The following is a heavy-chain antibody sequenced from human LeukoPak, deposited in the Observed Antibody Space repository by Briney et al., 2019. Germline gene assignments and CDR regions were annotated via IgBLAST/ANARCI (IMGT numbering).Heavy chain of an antibody. CDR3: ARDPGIAAAGTLGYFDY. CDR2: INPNSGGT. D-gene: IGHD6-13*01. J-gene: IGHJ4*02. V-gene: IGHV1-2*02. CDR1: GYTFTGYY. Sequence: ASVKVSCKASGYTFTGYYMHWVRQAPGQGLEWMGWINPNSGGTNYAQKFQGRVTMTRDTSISTAYMELSRLRSDDTAVYYCARDPGIAAAGTLGYFDYWGQGTLVTVSP.